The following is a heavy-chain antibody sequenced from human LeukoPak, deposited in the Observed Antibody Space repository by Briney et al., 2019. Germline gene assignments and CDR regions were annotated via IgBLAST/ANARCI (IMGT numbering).Heavy chain of an antibody. CDR1: GFTFSSYS. J-gene: IGHJ4*02. CDR2: ISSSSSTI. V-gene: IGHV3-48*01. CDR3: ARASLYYDFWSGSPTPFDY. Sequence: GGSLRLSCAASGFTFSSYSMNWVRQAPGKGLEWVSYISSSSSTIYYADSVKGRFTISRDNAKNSLYLQMNSLRAEDTAVYYCARASLYYDFWSGSPTPFDYWGQGTLVTVSS. D-gene: IGHD3-3*01.